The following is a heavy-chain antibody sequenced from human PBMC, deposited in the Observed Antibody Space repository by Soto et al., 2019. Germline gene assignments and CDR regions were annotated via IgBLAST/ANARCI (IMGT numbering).Heavy chain of an antibody. D-gene: IGHD2-21*01. Sequence: EVQLVESGGGLVQPGGSLRLSCAASGFTFSSYSMNWVRQAPGKGLEWVSYISSSSSTIYYADSVKGRFTISRDNAKNSLYLQRNSLRAEDTAVYYCARAGYVFPPREYYYYGMDVWGQGTTVTVSS. CDR3: ARAGYVFPPREYYYYGMDV. CDR1: GFTFSSYS. V-gene: IGHV3-48*01. J-gene: IGHJ6*02. CDR2: ISSSSSTI.